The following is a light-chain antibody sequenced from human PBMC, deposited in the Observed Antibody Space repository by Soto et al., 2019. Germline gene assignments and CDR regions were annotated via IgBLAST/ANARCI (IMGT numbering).Light chain of an antibody. Sequence: EGVLTQSPGTLSLSPWERATVSCRASQSVSGNSLAWYQQRPGQAPRLLIYAASIRATGIPDRFSGGGSGTDFTLTISRLQPEDFAVYYCHQYGTSPWTFGQGTKVDIK. CDR1: QSVSGNS. J-gene: IGKJ1*01. CDR2: AAS. CDR3: HQYGTSPWT. V-gene: IGKV3-20*01.